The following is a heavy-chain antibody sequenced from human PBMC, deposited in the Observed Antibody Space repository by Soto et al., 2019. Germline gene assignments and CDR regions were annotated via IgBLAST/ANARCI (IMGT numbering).Heavy chain of an antibody. V-gene: IGHV1-69*13. D-gene: IGHD3-22*01. Sequence: ASVKVSCKASGGTFNKYAIDWVRQAPGQGLEWMGGITPLFGTPNYAQRFQGRVTISADEVTSTAYMELRSLRSDDTGVYYCARQFDYDTSGYYYAYWGQGTLVTVST. CDR2: ITPLFGTP. CDR1: GGTFNKYA. CDR3: ARQFDYDTSGYYYAY. J-gene: IGHJ4*02.